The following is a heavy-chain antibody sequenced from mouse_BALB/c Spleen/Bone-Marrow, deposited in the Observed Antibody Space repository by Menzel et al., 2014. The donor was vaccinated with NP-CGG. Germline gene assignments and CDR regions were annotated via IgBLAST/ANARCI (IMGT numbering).Heavy chain of an antibody. D-gene: IGHD2-3*01. Sequence: VQLKQSGGGLVKPGGSLKLSCAASGFTFSSYAMSWVRQTPEKRLEWVATISSGGSYTYYPDSAKGRFTISRDNAKNTLYLQMSSLRSEDTAMYYCARSGVCGYYFGGQGTTLTVSS. CDR1: GFTFSSYA. CDR2: ISSGGSYT. V-gene: IGHV5-9-3*01. J-gene: IGHJ2*01. CDR3: ARSGVCGYYF.